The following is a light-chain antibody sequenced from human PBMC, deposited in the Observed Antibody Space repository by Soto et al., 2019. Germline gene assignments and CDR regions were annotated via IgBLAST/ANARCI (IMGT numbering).Light chain of an antibody. CDR2: KAS. CDR3: QQYDSSYT. CDR1: QNIRSW. V-gene: IGKV1-5*03. Sequence: DIQMTQSPSTLSSSVGDRVTITCRASQNIRSWLAWYQQKPGKAPRLLIYKASSLESGVPSRFSGSGSGTEFTLTISSLQPDDSATYYFQQYDSSYTFGGGTKGEIK. J-gene: IGKJ4*02.